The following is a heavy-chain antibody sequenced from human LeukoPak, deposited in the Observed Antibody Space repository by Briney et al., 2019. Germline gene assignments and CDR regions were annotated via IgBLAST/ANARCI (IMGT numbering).Heavy chain of an antibody. CDR1: GFTFSSYT. Sequence: GGSLRLSCAASGFTFSSYTMNWVRQAPGKGLQWVSTVSVSSDIHYSDSVKGRFTISRDNARNSLYLQMNSLRDEDTAVYYCARDALHTAHLDYWGQGTLVTVSS. CDR2: VSVSSDI. CDR3: ARDALHTAHLDY. D-gene: IGHD5-18*01. J-gene: IGHJ4*02. V-gene: IGHV3-48*02.